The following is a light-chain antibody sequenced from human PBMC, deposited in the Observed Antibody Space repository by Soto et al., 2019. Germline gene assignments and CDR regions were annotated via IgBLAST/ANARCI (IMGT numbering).Light chain of an antibody. CDR2: DAS. CDR1: QSFSSSY. V-gene: IGKV3D-20*02. Sequence: EIVLTQSPGTLSLSPGERATLSCRASQSFSSSYLAWYQQKPGQAPRLLIYDASTRATGIPARFSGSGSGTDFTLTISSLQPEDSAVYYCHQRSNWLRTFGQGTKVDI. CDR3: HQRSNWLRT. J-gene: IGKJ1*01.